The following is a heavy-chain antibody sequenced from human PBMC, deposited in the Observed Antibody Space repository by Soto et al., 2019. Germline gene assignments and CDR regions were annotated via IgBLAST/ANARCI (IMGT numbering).Heavy chain of an antibody. D-gene: IGHD3-22*01. V-gene: IGHV3-23*01. CDR2: ISGSGGST. J-gene: IGHJ4*02. CDR3: AKGYYDSSDSPDY. Sequence: GGPMMDWCAASEFTFRSYCMSWIRQATGKGLEWVSAISGSGGSTYYADSVKGRFTISRDNSKSTLYLQMNSLRAEDTAVYYCAKGYYDSSDSPDYWGQGTLVCVSS. CDR1: EFTFRSYC.